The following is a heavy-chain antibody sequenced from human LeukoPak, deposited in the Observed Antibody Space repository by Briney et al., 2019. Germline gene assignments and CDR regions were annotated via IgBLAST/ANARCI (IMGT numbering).Heavy chain of an antibody. CDR1: GYTFTGYY. V-gene: IGHV1-2*06. J-gene: IGHJ4*02. Sequence: ASVKVSCTASGYTFTGYYMHWVRQAPGQGLEWMGRINPNNGGTNYAQKFQGRVTMTGHTSISTAYMELSSLRSDDTAVYYCTRESGSYHGNDYWGQGTLVTVSS. CDR2: INPNNGGT. CDR3: TRESGSYHGNDY. D-gene: IGHD1-26*01.